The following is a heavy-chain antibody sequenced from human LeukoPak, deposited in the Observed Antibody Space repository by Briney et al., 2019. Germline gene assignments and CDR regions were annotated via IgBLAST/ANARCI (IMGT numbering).Heavy chain of an antibody. CDR2: ISYDGSNK. Sequence: GGSLRLSCAASGFTFSSYGMHWVRQAPGKGLEWVAVISYDGSNKYYADSVKGRFTISRDNSKNTLYLQMNSLRAEDTAVYYCAKDTDSSGWRSVSDYWGQGTLVTVSS. V-gene: IGHV3-30*18. D-gene: IGHD6-19*01. CDR3: AKDTDSSGWRSVSDY. J-gene: IGHJ4*02. CDR1: GFTFSSYG.